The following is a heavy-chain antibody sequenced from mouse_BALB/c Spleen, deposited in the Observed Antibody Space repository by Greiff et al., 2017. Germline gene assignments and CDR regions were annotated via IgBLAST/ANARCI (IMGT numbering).Heavy chain of an antibody. CDR3: ARHEMDY. Sequence: EVKLVESGGGLVQPGGSLKLSCAASGFTFSSYTMSWVRQTPEKRLEWVAYISNGGGSTYYPDTVKGRFTISRDNAKNTLYLQMSSLKSEDTAMYYCARHEMDYWGQGTSVTVSS. CDR2: ISNGGGST. J-gene: IGHJ4*01. V-gene: IGHV5-12-2*01. CDR1: GFTFSSYT.